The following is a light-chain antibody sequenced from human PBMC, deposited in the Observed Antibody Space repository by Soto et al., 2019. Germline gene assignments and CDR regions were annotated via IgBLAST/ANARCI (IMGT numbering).Light chain of an antibody. J-gene: IGKJ2*01. CDR2: DAS. Sequence: EIVLTQSPATLSLSPGERATLSYRASQSVSSYLAWYQQRPGQAPRLLIYDASNRATGIPARFSGSGAGTDFTLTISSLEPEDFAVYYCQQRSNWPHTFGQGTKLEIK. CDR3: QQRSNWPHT. V-gene: IGKV3-11*01. CDR1: QSVSSY.